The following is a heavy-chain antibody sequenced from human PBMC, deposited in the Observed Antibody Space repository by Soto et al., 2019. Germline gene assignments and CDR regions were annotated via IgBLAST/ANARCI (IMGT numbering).Heavy chain of an antibody. V-gene: IGHV1-8*01. CDR1: GYTFTTYD. J-gene: IGHJ1*01. CDR3: ARCRAPVGDYRPYLHL. Sequence: QVQLVQSGADVKKPGASVKVSCKASGYTFTTYDINWVRQAAGQGLEWMGWMNPNSGNTGYADNFQGRVIMTRNTSTSKGYLDLSGLTSEDTAVYYCARCRAPVGDYRPYLHLWCQGNLVTVSS. CDR2: MNPNSGNT. D-gene: IGHD4-17*01.